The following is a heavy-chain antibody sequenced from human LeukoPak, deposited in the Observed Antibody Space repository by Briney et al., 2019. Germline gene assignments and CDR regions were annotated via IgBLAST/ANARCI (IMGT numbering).Heavy chain of an antibody. J-gene: IGHJ4*02. CDR3: ANEQWRDH. CDR2: ISGSGGST. Sequence: PGGSLRLSCAASGFTVSSNYMSWVRQAPGKGLEWVSGISGSGGSTYYADSVKGRFSISRDNSKNTLYLQMNSLRAEDTAIYYCANEQWRDHWGRGTLVTVSS. V-gene: IGHV3-23*01. D-gene: IGHD6-19*01. CDR1: GFTVSSNY.